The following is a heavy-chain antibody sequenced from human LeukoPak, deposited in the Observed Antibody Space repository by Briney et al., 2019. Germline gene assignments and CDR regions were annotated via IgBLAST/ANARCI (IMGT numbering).Heavy chain of an antibody. CDR1: GASISSYY. CDR2: IFYSGNT. CDR3: ARDLGGYYQSSGPGYFDY. Sequence: SETLSLTCTVSGASISSYYWSWIRQSPGKGLEWIGYIFYSGNTSNNPSLKSRVTISVDTSKNQFSLKLTSVTAADTAVYCCARDLGGYYQSSGPGYFDYWGQGTLVTVSS. J-gene: IGHJ4*02. D-gene: IGHD3-22*01. V-gene: IGHV4-59*01.